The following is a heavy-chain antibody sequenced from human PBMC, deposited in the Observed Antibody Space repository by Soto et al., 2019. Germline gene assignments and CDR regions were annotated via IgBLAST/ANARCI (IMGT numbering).Heavy chain of an antibody. CDR2: MISSGDSA. V-gene: IGHV3-64*01. D-gene: IGHD2-21*01. CDR3: ARSTNCGCECRPRVFDI. CDR1: GFTFSNYA. J-gene: IGHJ3*02. Sequence: EVQLVESGGGLVQTGGSLRLSCAASGFTFSNYAMYWVRQAPGKGLEYVSAMISSGDSAYYANPVKGRFTISRDNSKNTVYLQMGSLRVEDTAVYYCARSTNCGCECRPRVFDIWGQGTMVTVSS.